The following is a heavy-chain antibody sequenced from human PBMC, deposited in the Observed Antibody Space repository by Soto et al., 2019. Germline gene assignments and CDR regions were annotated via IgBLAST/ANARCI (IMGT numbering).Heavy chain of an antibody. Sequence: SETLSLTCTVSVGSISSGGYYWSWIRQHPWKGLEWIGYIYYSGSTYYNPSLKSRVTISVDTSKNQFSLKLSSVTAADTAVYYCARAYCSGGSCYGFDYYYYGMEVWGQGTTVNVSS. CDR1: VGSISSGGYY. V-gene: IGHV4-31*03. CDR3: ARAYCSGGSCYGFDYYYYGMEV. CDR2: IYYSGST. J-gene: IGHJ6*01. D-gene: IGHD2-15*01.